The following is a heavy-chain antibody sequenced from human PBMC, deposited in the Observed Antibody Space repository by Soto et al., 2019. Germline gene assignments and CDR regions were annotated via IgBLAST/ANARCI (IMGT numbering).Heavy chain of an antibody. J-gene: IGHJ4*02. V-gene: IGHV4-39*01. D-gene: IGHD4-17*01. CDR3: ARQRTTVVTQAYFDH. Sequence: PSETLSLTCTVSGGSAVGVTTGSDSGKGLEWIGGIYYSGRSYYNPSLKSRVTMSVDTSKNQFSLTLNSVTAADAAVYYCARQRTTVVTQAYFDHWGQGTLVTVSS. CDR2: IYYSGRS. CDR1: GGSAVGVTT.